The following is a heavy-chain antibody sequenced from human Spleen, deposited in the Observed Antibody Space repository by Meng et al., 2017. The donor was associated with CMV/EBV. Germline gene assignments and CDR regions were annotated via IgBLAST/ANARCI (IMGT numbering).Heavy chain of an antibody. CDR2: IYYSGST. J-gene: IGHJ4*02. CDR3: ARTQPYSNVVDY. CDR1: GGSISSYY. D-gene: IGHD4-11*01. V-gene: IGHV4-59*01. Sequence: GSLRLSCTVSGGSISSYYWSWIRQPAGKGLEWIGYIYYSGSTNYNPSLKSRVTISVDTSKNQFSLKLSSVTAADTAVYYCARTQPYSNVVDYWGQGTLVTVSS.